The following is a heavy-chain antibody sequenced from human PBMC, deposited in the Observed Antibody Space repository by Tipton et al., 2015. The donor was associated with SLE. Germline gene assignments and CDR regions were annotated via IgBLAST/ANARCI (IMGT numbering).Heavy chain of an antibody. D-gene: IGHD5-12*01. J-gene: IGHJ6*02. Sequence: QSGPEVKKPGSSVKVSCKASGGAFSSSAISWVRQAPGQGLEWMGWINTNTGNPTYAQGFTGPFVFSLDTSVSTAYLQISSVKAGGTAVYYWGRAGQGGYGAVWGQGTTVTVSS. CDR1: GGAFSSSA. CDR2: INTNTGNP. CDR3: GRAGQGGYGAV. V-gene: IGHV7-4-1*02.